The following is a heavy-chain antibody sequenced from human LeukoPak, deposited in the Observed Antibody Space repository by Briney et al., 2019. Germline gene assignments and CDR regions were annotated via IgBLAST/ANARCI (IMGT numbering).Heavy chain of an antibody. D-gene: IGHD2-15*01. CDR2: IYTTGST. Sequence: SETLSLTXTVSGGSISSAGYYWRWIRQPAGKGLEWVGRIYTTGSTNYNPSLKSRVTISVDTSKNQFSLKLNSVTAADTAVYYCARDRPLYCSGGTCRPFDYWGQGTLVTVSS. V-gene: IGHV4-61*02. CDR1: GGSISSAGYY. J-gene: IGHJ4*02. CDR3: ARDRPLYCSGGTCRPFDY.